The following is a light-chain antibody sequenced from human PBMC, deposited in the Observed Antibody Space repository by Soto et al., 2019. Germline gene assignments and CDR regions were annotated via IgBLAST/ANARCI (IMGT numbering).Light chain of an antibody. J-gene: IGLJ1*01. Sequence: QSVLTQPASVSGSPGQSITISCTGTSSDVGGNKYFSWYQQYPGKVPKLLINKVTNRPSGVSYRFSGSKSGNTASLTISALLAEDEADYFCASSTSDSLYVFGTGTKLTVL. CDR2: KVT. CDR1: SSDVGGNKY. CDR3: ASSTSDSLYV. V-gene: IGLV2-14*01.